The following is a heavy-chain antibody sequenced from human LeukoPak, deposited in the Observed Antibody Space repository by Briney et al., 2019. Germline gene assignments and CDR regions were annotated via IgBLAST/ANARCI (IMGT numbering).Heavy chain of an antibody. CDR2: IYTSGST. Sequence: PSETLSLTCTVSGDSISSYYWSWIRQPAGKGMEWIGRIYTSGSTNYNPSLKSRVTISVDTSKNQFSLKLSSVTAADTAVYYCARDRGTIFGVVGWFDPWGQGTLVTVSS. D-gene: IGHD3-3*01. CDR1: GDSISSYY. J-gene: IGHJ5*02. CDR3: ARDRGTIFGVVGWFDP. V-gene: IGHV4-4*07.